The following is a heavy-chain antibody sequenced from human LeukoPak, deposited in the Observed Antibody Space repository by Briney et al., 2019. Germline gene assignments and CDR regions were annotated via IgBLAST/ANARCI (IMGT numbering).Heavy chain of an antibody. Sequence: GGSLRLSCAACGFTFSSYWMHWVRQAPGKGLVWVSRINSDGSSTSYADSVKGRFTISRDNAKDTLYLQMNSLRAEDTAVYYCARAQHSGYERYQYYFDYWGQGTLVTISS. V-gene: IGHV3-74*01. CDR2: INSDGSST. CDR3: ARAQHSGYERYQYYFDY. CDR1: GFTFSSYW. J-gene: IGHJ4*02. D-gene: IGHD5-12*01.